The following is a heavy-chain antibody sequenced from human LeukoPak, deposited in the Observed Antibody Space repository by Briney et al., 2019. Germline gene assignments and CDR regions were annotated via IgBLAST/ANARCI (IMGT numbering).Heavy chain of an antibody. V-gene: IGHV4-39*01. Sequence: PSGTLSLTCTVSGGSISSYYWGWVRQPPGKGLEWIGSIYYSGTTYYNPSLKSRVTISVDTSKNQFSLKLSSVTAADTAVYYCARRGRHSQFDYWGQGTLVTVSS. CDR1: GGSISSYY. CDR3: ARRGRHSQFDY. J-gene: IGHJ4*02. CDR2: IYYSGTT. D-gene: IGHD2-15*01.